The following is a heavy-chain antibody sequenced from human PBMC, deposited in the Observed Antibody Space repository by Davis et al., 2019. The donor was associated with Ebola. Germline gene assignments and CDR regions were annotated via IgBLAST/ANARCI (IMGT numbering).Heavy chain of an antibody. CDR2: IRSKGFGGTI. V-gene: IGHV3-49*04. CDR3: TRSWTKPFDY. CDR1: GFTFGDYA. Sequence: GGSLRLSCTASGFTFGDYAMSWVRQAPGKGLEWVGFIRSKGFGGTIEYAVSVKGRFSISRDDSKSIAYLQMNSLKTEDTALYYCTRSWTKPFDYWGQGTLVTVSS. J-gene: IGHJ4*02. D-gene: IGHD6-13*01.